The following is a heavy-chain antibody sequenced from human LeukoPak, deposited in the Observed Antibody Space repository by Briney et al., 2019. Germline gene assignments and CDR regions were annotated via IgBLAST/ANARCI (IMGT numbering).Heavy chain of an antibody. D-gene: IGHD3-10*01. J-gene: IGHJ4*02. CDR1: GGTFSSYA. V-gene: IGHV1-69*04. CDR2: IIPILGIA. Sequence: SVKVSCKASGGTFSSYAISWVRQAPGQGLEWMGRIIPILGIANYAQKFQGRVTITADKSTSTAYMELSSLRSEDTAVYYCASSMVRGVTSRLKPPFDYWGQGTLVTVSS. CDR3: ASSMVRGVTSRLKPPFDY.